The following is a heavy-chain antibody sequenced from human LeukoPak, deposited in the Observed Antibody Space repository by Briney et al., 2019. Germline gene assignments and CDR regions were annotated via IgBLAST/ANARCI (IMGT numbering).Heavy chain of an antibody. CDR1: GYTFTGYY. CDR2: INPNSGGT. CDR3: ARSSHFYSSSWRGYFDL. V-gene: IGHV1-2*04. Sequence: ASVKVSCKASGYTFTGYYMHWVRQAPGQGLEWMGWINPNSGGTNYAQKFQGWVTMTRDTSISTAYMELSRLRSDDTAVYYCARSSHFYSSSWRGYFDLWGRGTLVTVSS. J-gene: IGHJ2*01. D-gene: IGHD6-13*01.